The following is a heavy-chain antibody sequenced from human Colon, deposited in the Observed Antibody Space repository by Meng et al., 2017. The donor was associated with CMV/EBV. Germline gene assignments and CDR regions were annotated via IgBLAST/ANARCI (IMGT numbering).Heavy chain of an antibody. CDR2: ITWNSVSI. V-gene: IGHV3-9*01. J-gene: IGHJ6*02. D-gene: IGHD2-2*01. Sequence: SLKISCVASGFSFSDYGMNWVRQAPGKGLEWVSGITWNSVSIGYAASVKGRFTISRDNAKNSVYLQMNSLRVEDTALYFCAKDRDCTSNSCPNYDMDVWGQGTTVTVSS. CDR1: GFSFSDYG. CDR3: AKDRDCTSNSCPNYDMDV.